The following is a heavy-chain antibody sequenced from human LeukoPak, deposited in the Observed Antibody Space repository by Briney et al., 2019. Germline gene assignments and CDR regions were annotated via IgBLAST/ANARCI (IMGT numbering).Heavy chain of an antibody. CDR1: GGSISSYY. CDR3: ASEGRVEYFQH. V-gene: IGHV4-59*01. Sequence: PSETLSLTCTVSGGSISSYYWSWIRQPPGKGLEWIGYIYYSGSTNYNPSLKSRVTISVDTSKNQFSLKLSSVTAEDTAVYYCASEGRVEYFQHWGQGTLVTVSS. J-gene: IGHJ1*01. CDR2: IYYSGST.